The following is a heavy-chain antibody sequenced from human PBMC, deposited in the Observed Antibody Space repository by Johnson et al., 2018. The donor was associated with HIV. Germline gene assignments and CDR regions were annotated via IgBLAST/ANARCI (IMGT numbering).Heavy chain of an antibody. CDR2: ISNDGSNK. Sequence: QMLLVESGGGVVQPGRSLRLSCAGSGFTFSSSGMHWVRQAPGTGLEWVALISNDGSNKYYAESVNGRFTIPRDNSKNTLYLQMNSLRAEDTAVYYWARDRAWNYEGAFDIWGQGTMVTVSS. CDR1: GFTFSSSG. J-gene: IGHJ3*02. V-gene: IGHV3-30*03. D-gene: IGHD1-7*01. CDR3: ARDRAWNYEGAFDI.